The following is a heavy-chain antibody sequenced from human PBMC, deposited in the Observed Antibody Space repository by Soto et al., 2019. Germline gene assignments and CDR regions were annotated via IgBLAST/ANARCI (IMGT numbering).Heavy chain of an antibody. Sequence: PSQTLSLTCAISGDSVSSNSAAWNWIRQSPSRGLEWLGRTYYRSKWYNDYAVSVKSRITINPDTSKNQFSLQLNSVTPEDTAVYYCARDWDIVATIGRAGWFDPWGQGTLVTVSS. CDR3: ARDWDIVATIGRAGWFDP. CDR1: GDSVSSNSAA. V-gene: IGHV6-1*01. CDR2: TYYRSKWYN. D-gene: IGHD5-12*01. J-gene: IGHJ5*02.